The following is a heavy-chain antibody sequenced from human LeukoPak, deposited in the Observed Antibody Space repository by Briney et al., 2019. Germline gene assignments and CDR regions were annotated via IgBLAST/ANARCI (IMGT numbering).Heavy chain of an antibody. CDR2: IDSDGSGT. V-gene: IGHV3-74*01. CDR1: GLTLSGYW. Sequence: GGSLRLSCSASGLTLSGYWMHWVRQIPGKGLVWVSRIDSDGSGTSCADSVKGRFTISRDDVKNMLYLQMNSLRVEDTGLYYCSTVEHFWGQGTLVTVSS. D-gene: IGHD1/OR15-1a*01. CDR3: STVEHF. J-gene: IGHJ4*02.